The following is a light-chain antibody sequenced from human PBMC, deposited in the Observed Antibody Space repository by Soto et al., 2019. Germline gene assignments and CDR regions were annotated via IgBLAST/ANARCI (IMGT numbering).Light chain of an antibody. CDR2: EVN. CDR3: SSYAGSNNLVG. CDR1: SSDVGDYNY. J-gene: IGLJ2*01. V-gene: IGLV2-8*01. Sequence: QSALTQPPSASGSPGQSVTISCTGTSSDVGDYNYVSWYQQHPGKAPKLMIYEVNKRPSGVPDRFSGSKSGNTASLTVSGLQAEDEADYYCSSYAGSNNLVGFGGGTQLTVL.